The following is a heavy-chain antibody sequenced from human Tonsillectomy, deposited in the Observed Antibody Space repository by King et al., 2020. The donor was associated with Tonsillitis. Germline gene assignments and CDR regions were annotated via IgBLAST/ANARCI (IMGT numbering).Heavy chain of an antibody. CDR3: AKEEVPGYFDSSGYVDY. CDR1: GFTFSNYA. J-gene: IGHJ4*02. Sequence: VQLVESGGGFVQPGGSLRLSCAASGFTFSNYAMSWGWVRQAPGKGLEWVSVIYSGGSTHYTDSVKGRFTISRDNSNNTLYVQMNSLRAEDTAVYYCAKEEVPGYFDSSGYVDYWGQGTLVTVSS. V-gene: IGHV3-23*03. D-gene: IGHD3-22*01. CDR2: IYSGGST.